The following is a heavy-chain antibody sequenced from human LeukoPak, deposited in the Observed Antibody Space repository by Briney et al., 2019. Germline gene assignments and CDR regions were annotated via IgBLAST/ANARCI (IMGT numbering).Heavy chain of an antibody. J-gene: IGHJ6*03. CDR3: ARDIPDIGVVPAQERNYYYYMDV. V-gene: IGHV3-21*01. CDR2: ISNSSSYI. D-gene: IGHD2-2*01. CDR1: GFTFSSYS. Sequence: GGSLRLSCAASGFTFSSYSMNWVRQAPGKGLEWVSSISNSSSYIYYADSVKGRFTISRDNAKNSLYLQMNSLRAEDTAVYYCARDIPDIGVVPAQERNYYYYMDVWGKGTTVTVSS.